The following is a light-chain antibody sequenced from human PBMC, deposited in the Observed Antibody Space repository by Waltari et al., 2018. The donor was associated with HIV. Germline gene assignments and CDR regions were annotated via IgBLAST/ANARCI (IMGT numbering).Light chain of an antibody. J-gene: IGLJ2*01. CDR2: EVT. CDR1: SSDVGGYKY. CDR3: SSYAGSNKLV. Sequence: QSALTQPPSASGSPGQSVTISCTGTSSDVGGYKYVSWYQQHPGNAPKLIIYEVTERPSGVPDRFSGSKSGNTASLTVSGLQAEDEADYYCSSYAGSNKLVFGGGTKLTVV. V-gene: IGLV2-8*01.